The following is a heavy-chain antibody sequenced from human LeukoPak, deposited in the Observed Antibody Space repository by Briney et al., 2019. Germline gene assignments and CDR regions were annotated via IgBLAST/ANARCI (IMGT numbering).Heavy chain of an antibody. CDR2: IYYSGST. J-gene: IGHJ4*02. Sequence: SETLSLTCTVCGGCISSYYWSWNRPPPGKGLEWIGYIYYSGSTNYNPSLKSRVTISVDTSKNQFSLKLSSVTAADTAVYYCASSDYGSGSYYNHWGQGSLVTVSS. D-gene: IGHD3-10*01. V-gene: IGHV4-59*01. CDR3: ASSDYGSGSYYNH. CDR1: GGCISSYY.